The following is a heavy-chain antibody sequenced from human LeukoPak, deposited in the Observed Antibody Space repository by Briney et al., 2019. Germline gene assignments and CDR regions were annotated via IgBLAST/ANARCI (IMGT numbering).Heavy chain of an antibody. CDR3: AGGNSYGQVDFDY. V-gene: IGHV1-2*06. J-gene: IGHJ4*02. CDR1: GYTFTGYY. D-gene: IGHD5-18*01. Sequence: ASVKVSCKASGYTFTGYYMHWVRQAPGQGLEWMGRINPNSGGTNYAQKFQGRVTMTRDTSISTAYMELSRLRSDDTAVYYCAGGNSYGQVDFDYWGQGTLVTVSS. CDR2: INPNSGGT.